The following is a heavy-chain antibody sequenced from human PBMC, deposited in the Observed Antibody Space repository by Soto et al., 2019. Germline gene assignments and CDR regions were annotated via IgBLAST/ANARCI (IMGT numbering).Heavy chain of an antibody. J-gene: IGHJ6*02. D-gene: IGHD3-22*01. CDR1: GFTFSSYG. Sequence: GGSLRLSCAASGFTFSSYGMHWVRQAPGKGLEWVSYISSSSSTIYYADSVKGRFTISRDNAKNSLYLQMNSLRDEDTAVYYCAREPYYYDSSGYDPYGMDVWGQGTTVTVSS. CDR2: ISSSSSTI. CDR3: AREPYYYDSSGYDPYGMDV. V-gene: IGHV3-48*02.